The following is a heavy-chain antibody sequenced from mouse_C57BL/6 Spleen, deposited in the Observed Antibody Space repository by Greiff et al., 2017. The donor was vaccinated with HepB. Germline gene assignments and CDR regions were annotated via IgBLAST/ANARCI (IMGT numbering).Heavy chain of an antibody. CDR2: IDPSDSYT. Sequence: VQLQQPGAELVRPGTSVKLSCKASGYTFTSYWMHWVKQRPGQGLEWIGVIDPSDSYTNYNQKFKGKATLTVDTSSSTAYMQLSSLTSEDSAVYYCARTGTALYYYAMDYWGQGTSVTVSS. V-gene: IGHV1-59*01. D-gene: IGHD4-1*01. J-gene: IGHJ4*01. CDR3: ARTGTALYYYAMDY. CDR1: GYTFTSYW.